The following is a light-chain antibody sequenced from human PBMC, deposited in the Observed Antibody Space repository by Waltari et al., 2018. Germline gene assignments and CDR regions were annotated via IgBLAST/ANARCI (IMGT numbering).Light chain of an antibody. CDR3: ATWDDSQQCWV. CDR2: NKN. J-gene: IGLJ3*02. Sequence: QSVLTQPPSASATPGQRATISCSGSISNIGSHPVNCYQQLPRTAPKPLMYNKNQRPPAARPRFSGSTSGASASLAISSVKSADEDVDYCATWDDSQQCWVFGGGTKVSVL. V-gene: IGLV1-44*01. CDR1: ISNIGSHP.